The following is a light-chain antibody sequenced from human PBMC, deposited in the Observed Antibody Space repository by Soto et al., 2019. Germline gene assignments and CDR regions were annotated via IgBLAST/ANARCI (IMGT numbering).Light chain of an antibody. CDR3: QLWDSGSAHRV. Sequence: SYELTQPPSVSVAPGKTARMTCAGNNIGSKSVHWYQQKPGQAPTLVIYYDRDRPSGIPERFSGSNSGNTATLTISRVEAGDEADYYCQLWDSGSAHRVFGGGTKLTVL. CDR1: NIGSKS. J-gene: IGLJ3*02. CDR2: YDR. V-gene: IGLV3-21*01.